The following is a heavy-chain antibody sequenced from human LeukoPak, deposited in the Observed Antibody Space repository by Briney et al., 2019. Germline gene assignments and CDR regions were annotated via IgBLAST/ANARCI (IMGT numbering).Heavy chain of an antibody. D-gene: IGHD1-20*01. J-gene: IGHJ6*03. CDR1: GYTISSGYY. Sequence: SETLSLICAVSGYTISSGYYWGWIRQPPGKGLEWIGSIYHSGSTYYNPSLKSRVTISVDTTKNQFSLKLSSVTAADTAVYYCARITGPTRYYYYYMDVWGKGTTVTASS. V-gene: IGHV4-38-2*01. CDR3: ARITGPTRYYYYYMDV. CDR2: IYHSGST.